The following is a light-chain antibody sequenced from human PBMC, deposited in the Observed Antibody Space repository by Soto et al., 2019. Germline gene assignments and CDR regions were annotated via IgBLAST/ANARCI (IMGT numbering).Light chain of an antibody. V-gene: IGLV2-23*02. CDR2: EVT. CDR1: SRDVGTYNL. CDR3: CSYGGSSALPYV. Sequence: QSVLAQASGGSGTPEQSVTISCTGTSRDVGTYNLVSWYQQHPGKAPKLIIYEVTERPSGVSNRFSGSKFGNTASLTISGLLPEDEADYYCCSYGGSSALPYVFGTGTKVTVL. J-gene: IGLJ1*01.